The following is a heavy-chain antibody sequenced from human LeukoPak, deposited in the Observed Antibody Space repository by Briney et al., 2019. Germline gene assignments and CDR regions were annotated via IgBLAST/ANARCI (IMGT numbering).Heavy chain of an antibody. CDR1: GFTFSSYE. V-gene: IGHV3-48*03. Sequence: PGGSLRLSCAASGFTFSSYEMNWVRQAPGKGLEWVSYISSSGSTIYYADSVKGRFTISRDNAKNSLYLQMNSLRAEDTAVYYCARDFGSYYGSAFDIWDQGTMVTVSS. J-gene: IGHJ3*02. CDR2: ISSSGSTI. D-gene: IGHD1-26*01. CDR3: ARDFGSYYGSAFDI.